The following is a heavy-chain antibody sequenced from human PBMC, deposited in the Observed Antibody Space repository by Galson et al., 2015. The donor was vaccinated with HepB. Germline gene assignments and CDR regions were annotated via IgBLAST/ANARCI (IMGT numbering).Heavy chain of an antibody. J-gene: IGHJ4*02. D-gene: IGHD6-19*01. CDR2: ISSSSSTI. V-gene: IGHV3-48*02. CDR3: ARSPYSSGFYFDY. Sequence: SLRLSCAASGFTFSSYSMNWVRQAPGKGLEWVSYISSSSSTIYYADSVKGRFTISRDNAKNSLYLQMNSLRDEDTAVYYCARSPYSSGFYFDYWGQGTLVAVSS. CDR1: GFTFSSYS.